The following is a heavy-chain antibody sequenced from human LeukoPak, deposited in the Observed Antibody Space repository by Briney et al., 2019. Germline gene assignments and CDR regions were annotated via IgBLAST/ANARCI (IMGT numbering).Heavy chain of an antibody. D-gene: IGHD3-22*01. V-gene: IGHV3-21*01. CDR1: GGSISSSN. Sequence: PSGTLSLTCAVAGGSISSSNWWSWVRQPPGKGLEWVSSISSSSRYIYYADSLKGLFTISRDNAKNSVYLQMNSLRPEDTAVYYCARTGYDSSGFYYFDFWGQGTLVTVSS. J-gene: IGHJ4*02. CDR2: ISSSSRYI. CDR3: ARTGYDSSGFYYFDF.